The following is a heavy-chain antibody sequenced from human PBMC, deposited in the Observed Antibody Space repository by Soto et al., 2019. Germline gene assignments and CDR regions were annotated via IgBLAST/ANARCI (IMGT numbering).Heavy chain of an antibody. J-gene: IGHJ4*01. CDR2: IKSNIDGGTA. CDR1: GFTFSNVW. V-gene: IGHV3-15*01. Sequence: GGSLRLSCEGSGFTFSNVWFSWVRQAPGKGLEWVGRIKSNIDGGTADFAAPVKDRFTISRVDSENTLYLHMNSLKTEDTALSFCYTVGDPAYWGQGTLVTVSS. CDR3: YTVGDPAY.